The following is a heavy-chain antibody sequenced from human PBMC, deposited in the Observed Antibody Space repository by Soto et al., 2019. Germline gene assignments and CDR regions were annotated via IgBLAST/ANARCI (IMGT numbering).Heavy chain of an antibody. CDR1: GFTFSNYG. CDR2: ILNDGSNR. V-gene: IGHV3-33*01. J-gene: IGHJ6*02. D-gene: IGHD3-10*01. CDR3: ARDDEYSGNGMDV. Sequence: QVQLVESGGGVVQPGRSLTLSCAASGFTFSNYGMHWVRQAPGKGLEWVAVILNDGSNRYHADSAKDRFTISRDNSKNTLYLQMNSLRAEDTAVYYCARDDEYSGNGMDVWGQGTTVTVS.